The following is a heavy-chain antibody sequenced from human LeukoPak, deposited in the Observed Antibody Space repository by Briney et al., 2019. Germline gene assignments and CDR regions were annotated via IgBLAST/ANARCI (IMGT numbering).Heavy chain of an antibody. D-gene: IGHD3-10*01. Sequence: KPSQTLSLTCAVSGXSISSGGDSWSSIRQPPGKGLEWIGYIYHSGSTYYNPSLKSRVTISVDRSKNQFSLKLSSVTAADTAVYYCARALFPTRVLWFGEYTFDPWGQGTLVTVSS. V-gene: IGHV4-30-2*01. CDR2: IYHSGST. J-gene: IGHJ5*02. CDR1: GXSISSGGDS. CDR3: ARALFPTRVLWFGEYTFDP.